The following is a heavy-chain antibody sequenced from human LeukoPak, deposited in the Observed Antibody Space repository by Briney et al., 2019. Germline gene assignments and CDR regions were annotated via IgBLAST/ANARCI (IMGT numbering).Heavy chain of an antibody. CDR1: GGSISSHY. D-gene: IGHD2-2*01. Sequence: TSETLSLTCTVSGGSISSHYWSWIRQPPGKGLVWIGYIYYSGSTNYNPSLKSRVTISVDTSKNQFSLKLSSVTAADTAVYYCARGEKGYCSSTSCYFLDYWGQGTLVTVSS. CDR3: ARGEKGYCSSTSCYFLDY. V-gene: IGHV4-59*11. J-gene: IGHJ4*02. CDR2: IYYSGST.